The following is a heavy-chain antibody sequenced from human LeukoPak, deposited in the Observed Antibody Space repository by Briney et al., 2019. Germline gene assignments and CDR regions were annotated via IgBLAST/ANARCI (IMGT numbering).Heavy chain of an antibody. D-gene: IGHD3-3*01. Sequence: SETLSLTCTISGGSISSYYWTWIRQPPGKGLEWIGHIYYTGSTTYNPSLKSRVTISEDTSKNQFSLKLSSVTAADTAVYYCARAFRGIFGVFEAFDIWGQGTMVTVSS. V-gene: IGHV4-59*08. CDR3: ARAFRGIFGVFEAFDI. CDR1: GGSISSYY. J-gene: IGHJ3*02. CDR2: IYYTGST.